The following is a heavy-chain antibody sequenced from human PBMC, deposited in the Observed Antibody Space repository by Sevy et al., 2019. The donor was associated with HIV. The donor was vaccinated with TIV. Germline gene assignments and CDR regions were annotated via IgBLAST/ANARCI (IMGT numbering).Heavy chain of an antibody. D-gene: IGHD1-26*01. CDR1: GFSFSNYW. J-gene: IGHJ4*02. CDR2: ISGLSNYI. Sequence: GGSLRLSCAASGFSFSNYWMSWVRQAPGKGLEWVSAISGLSNYIYYAESLKGRFIISRDNAKNTLYRQMNSLRADDTAVYYCATGPPDGSYDYFDSWGQGTLVTVSS. CDR3: ATGPPDGSYDYFDS. V-gene: IGHV3-21*06.